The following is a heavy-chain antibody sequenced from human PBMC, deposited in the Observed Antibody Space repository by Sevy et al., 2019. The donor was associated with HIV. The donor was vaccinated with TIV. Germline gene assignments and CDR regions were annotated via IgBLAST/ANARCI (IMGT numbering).Heavy chain of an antibody. Sequence: ASVKVSCKTTGYIFSDYNMHWVRQAPGQGLEWMALINPNSGVTIYAHNFRGRVSVTRDTSMRTAYMELSGLTSDDTAVYYCVREDINAPRTLLSFDIWGQGIMVTVSS. CDR1: GYIFSDYN. J-gene: IGHJ3*02. D-gene: IGHD3-3*01. CDR2: INPNSGVT. V-gene: IGHV1-2*06. CDR3: VREDINAPRTLLSFDI.